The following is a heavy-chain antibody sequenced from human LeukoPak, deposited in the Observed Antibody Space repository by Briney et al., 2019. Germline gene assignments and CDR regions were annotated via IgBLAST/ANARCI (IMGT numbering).Heavy chain of an antibody. Sequence: GGSLRLSCAASGFTFSSYAMHWVRQAPGKGLEWVAVISSDGSNKYYADSMKGRFTISRDNAKNSLYLQMNSLRAEDTAVYYCALSQLRLGELSLNYYYYMDVWGKGTTVTVSS. CDR1: GFTFSSYA. CDR2: ISSDGSNK. CDR3: ALSQLRLGELSLNYYYYMDV. D-gene: IGHD3-16*02. V-gene: IGHV3-30*04. J-gene: IGHJ6*03.